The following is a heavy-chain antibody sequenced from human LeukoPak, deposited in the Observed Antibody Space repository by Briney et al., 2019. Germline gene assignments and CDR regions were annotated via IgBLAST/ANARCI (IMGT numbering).Heavy chain of an antibody. CDR2: IYYSGST. CDR3: ATGRWGSSWYRGFDP. CDR1: GDSISGNY. D-gene: IGHD6-13*01. J-gene: IGHJ5*02. Sequence: SETLSLTCTVSGDSISGNYWTWIRQPPGKGLEWIGYIYYSGSTNYNPSLKSRVTISVDTSKNQFSLKLSSVTAADTAVYYCATGRWGSSWYRGFDPWGQGTLVTVSS. V-gene: IGHV4-59*08.